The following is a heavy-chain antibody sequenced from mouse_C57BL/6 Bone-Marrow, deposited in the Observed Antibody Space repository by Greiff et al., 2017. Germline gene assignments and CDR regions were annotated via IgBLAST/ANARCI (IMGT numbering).Heavy chain of an antibody. Sequence: EVKLVESEGGLVQPGSSMKLSCTASGFTFSDYYMAWVRQVPEKGLEWVANINYDGSSTYYLDSLKSRFIISRDNAKNILYLQMSSLKSEDTATYYCARAPSLMDYWGQGTSVTVSS. V-gene: IGHV5-16*01. D-gene: IGHD1-2*01. CDR2: INYDGSST. CDR1: GFTFSDYY. J-gene: IGHJ4*01. CDR3: ARAPSLMDY.